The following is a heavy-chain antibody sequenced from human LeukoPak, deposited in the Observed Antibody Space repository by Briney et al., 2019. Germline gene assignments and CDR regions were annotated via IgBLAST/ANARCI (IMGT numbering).Heavy chain of an antibody. Sequence: GGSLRLSCAASGFAFSTYAITWVRQGPGKGLEWVSAIRPDGDRTYYANSVRGRFTISRDNSKDTVYLQINGLRVEDTAVYYCAREQSGTRGWYTVDYWGQGTLVTVSS. CDR1: GFAFSTYA. CDR3: AREQSGTRGWYTVDY. J-gene: IGHJ4*02. V-gene: IGHV3-23*01. CDR2: IRPDGDRT. D-gene: IGHD6-19*01.